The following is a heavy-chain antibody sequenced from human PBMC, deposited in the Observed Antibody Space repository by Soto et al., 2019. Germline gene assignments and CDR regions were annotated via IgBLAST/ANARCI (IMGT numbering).Heavy chain of an antibody. CDR3: ARVLRGYSGFEDYFDY. D-gene: IGHD5-12*01. CDR1: GGSISSGGYS. J-gene: IGHJ4*02. V-gene: IGHV4-30-2*01. CDR2: IYHSGST. Sequence: TLSLTCAVSGGSISSGGYSWSWIRQPPGKGLEWIGYIYHSGSTYYNPSLKSRVTISQDMSKNQFSLYLQMNSLRAGDTAVYYCARVLRGYSGFEDYFDYWGQGALVTVSS.